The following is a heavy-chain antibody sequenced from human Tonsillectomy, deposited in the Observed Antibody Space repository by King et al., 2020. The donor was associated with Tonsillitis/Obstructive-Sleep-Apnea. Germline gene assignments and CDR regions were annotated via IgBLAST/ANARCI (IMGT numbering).Heavy chain of an antibody. CDR2: ISSSAGYT. V-gene: IGHV3-11*05. CDR1: GFTFSDYY. Sequence: VQLVESGGGLVKPGGSLRLSCAASGFTFSDYYMSWIRQAPGKGLEWVSYISSSAGYTNYADSVKGRFTISRDNAKNSLYLQMNSLRAEDTAVYYCAREPFYNSIDVSGKRAPFTVS. CDR3: AREPFYNSIDV. J-gene: IGHJ6*03.